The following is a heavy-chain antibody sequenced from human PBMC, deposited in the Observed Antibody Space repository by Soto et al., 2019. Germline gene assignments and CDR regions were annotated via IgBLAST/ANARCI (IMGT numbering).Heavy chain of an antibody. CDR1: GYTFTDYY. Sequence: QVQLVQSGAEVKKPGASVKVSCKASGYTFTDYYLHWVRQAPGQGLEWMAWISPNTGGTDYAQTFQGRVTLTRDTSVNTAYMELSSLRSDDTAVYYCARGRRLGDDSSFGGYWGQGTLVTVSS. D-gene: IGHD4-4*01. CDR2: ISPNTGGT. CDR3: ARGRRLGDDSSFGGY. J-gene: IGHJ4*02. V-gene: IGHV1-2*02.